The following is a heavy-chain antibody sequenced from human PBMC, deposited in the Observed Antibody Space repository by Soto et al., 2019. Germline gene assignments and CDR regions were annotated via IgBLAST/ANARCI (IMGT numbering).Heavy chain of an antibody. J-gene: IGHJ4*02. Sequence: SETLSLTCAVYGGSFSGYCWSWIRQPPGKGLEWIGEINHSGSTNYNPSLKSRVTISVDTSKNQFSLKLSSVTAADTAVYYCARGFVVVPAAKAAYFDDWGQGTLVTVSS. V-gene: IGHV4-34*01. D-gene: IGHD2-2*01. CDR3: ARGFVVVPAAKAAYFDD. CDR1: GGSFSGYC. CDR2: INHSGST.